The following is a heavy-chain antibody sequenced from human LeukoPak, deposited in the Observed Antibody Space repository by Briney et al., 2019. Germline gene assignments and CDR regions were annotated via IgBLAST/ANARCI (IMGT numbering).Heavy chain of an antibody. Sequence: PGGSLRLSCAASGFTVSNNYMSWVRQAPGKGLEWVSSISRSSSYIYYADSVKGRFTISRDNAKNSLYLQMNSLRAEDTAVYYCASSRWELRLDYWGQGTLVTVSS. CDR2: ISRSSSYI. J-gene: IGHJ4*02. D-gene: IGHD1-26*01. CDR1: GFTVSNNY. V-gene: IGHV3-21*01. CDR3: ASSRWELRLDY.